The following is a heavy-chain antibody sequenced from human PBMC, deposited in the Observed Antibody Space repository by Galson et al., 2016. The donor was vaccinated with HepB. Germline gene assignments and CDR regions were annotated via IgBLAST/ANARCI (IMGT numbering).Heavy chain of an antibody. CDR1: GFTFSNYA. CDR3: ASTIAVADPLAY. V-gene: IGHV3-30-3*01. J-gene: IGHJ4*02. D-gene: IGHD6-19*01. CDR2: ISYDGINK. Sequence: SLRLSCAASGFTFSNYAMHWVRQAPDKGLEWVTVISYDGINKYYADSVKGRFTISRDNSKKTLHLQMNSLREEDTAIYYCASTIAVADPLAYWGQGTQVTVSS.